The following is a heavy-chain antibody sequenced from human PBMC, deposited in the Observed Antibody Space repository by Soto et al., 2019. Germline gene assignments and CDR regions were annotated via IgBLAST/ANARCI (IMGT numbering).Heavy chain of an antibody. CDR3: ARVPPPRNTIVGDAFDI. V-gene: IGHV1-18*01. CDR1: GYTFTSYG. D-gene: IGHD2-15*01. Sequence: QVQLVQSRAEVKKPGASVKVSCKASGYTFTSYGISWVRQAPGQGLEWMGWISAYNGNTNYAQKLQGRVTMTTDTPTSTADTELRSLRSDDTAVYYCARVPPPRNTIVGDAFDIWGQGTMVTVSS. J-gene: IGHJ3*02. CDR2: ISAYNGNT.